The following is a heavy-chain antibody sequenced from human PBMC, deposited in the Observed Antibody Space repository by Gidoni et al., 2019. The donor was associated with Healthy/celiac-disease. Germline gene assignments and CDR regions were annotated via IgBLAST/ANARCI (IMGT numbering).Heavy chain of an antibody. CDR3: ARDSGTRGYSGYDYAFDI. D-gene: IGHD5-12*01. Sequence: QVQLVQSGAEVKKPGASVKVSCKASGYTFTSYAMHWVRQAPGQRLEWMGWINAGNGNTKYSQKFQGRVTITRDTSASTAYMELSSLRSEDTAVYYCARDSGTRGYSGYDYAFDIWGQGTMVTVSS. J-gene: IGHJ3*02. V-gene: IGHV1-3*01. CDR1: GYTFTSYA. CDR2: INAGNGNT.